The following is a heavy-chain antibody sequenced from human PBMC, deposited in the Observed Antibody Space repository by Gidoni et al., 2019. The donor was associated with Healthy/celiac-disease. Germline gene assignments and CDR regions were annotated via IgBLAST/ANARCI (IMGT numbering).Heavy chain of an antibody. CDR3: AREGFKNYDFWSGYCPDY. D-gene: IGHD3-3*01. V-gene: IGHV3-48*02. Sequence: EVQLVESGGGLVQPGGSLRLFCAASGFTFSSYSMNWVRQAPGKGLEWVSYISSSSSTIYYADSVKGRFTISRDNAKNSLYLQMNSLRDEDTAVYYCAREGFKNYDFWSGYCPDYWGQGTLVTVSS. J-gene: IGHJ4*02. CDR1: GFTFSSYS. CDR2: ISSSSSTI.